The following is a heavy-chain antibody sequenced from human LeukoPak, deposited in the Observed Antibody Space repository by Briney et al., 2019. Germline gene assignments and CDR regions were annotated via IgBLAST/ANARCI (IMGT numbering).Heavy chain of an antibody. CDR3: ARDAVGATYYFDY. D-gene: IGHD1-26*01. V-gene: IGHV3-53*01. Sequence: GGSLRLSCAASGFTVSSNYMSWVRQAPGKGLEWVSVIYSGGSTYYADSVKGRFTISRDNSKNTLYLQINSLRAEDTAVYYCARDAVGATYYFDYWGQGTLVTVSS. CDR2: IYSGGST. J-gene: IGHJ4*02. CDR1: GFTVSSNY.